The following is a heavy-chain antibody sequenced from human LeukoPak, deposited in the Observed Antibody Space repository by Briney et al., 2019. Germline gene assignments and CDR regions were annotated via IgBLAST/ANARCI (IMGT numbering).Heavy chain of an antibody. Sequence: GESLKISCKGSGYSFTSYWIGWVRQMPGKGLEGMGIIYPGDSDTRYSPSFQGQVTISADKSISTAYLQWSSLKASDTAMYYCARRGYYDSSGSPPPDYWGQGTLVTVSS. CDR3: ARRGYYDSSGSPPPDY. V-gene: IGHV5-51*01. J-gene: IGHJ4*02. CDR1: GYSFTSYW. D-gene: IGHD3-22*01. CDR2: IYPGDSDT.